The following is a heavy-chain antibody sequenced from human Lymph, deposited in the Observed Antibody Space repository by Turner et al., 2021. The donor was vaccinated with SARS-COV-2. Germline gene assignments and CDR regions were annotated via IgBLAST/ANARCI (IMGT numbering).Heavy chain of an antibody. CDR3: TTHSAPDY. CDR1: GLTFSTAW. Sequence: EVQLVASGGGLVKPGGSLRLSCAASGLTFSTAWMTWVRQSPGKGLEWVVRIKTKTDGWTTYYAAPVKGRFTISRDYSKNTLYLQMNSLKTEDTAVYYCTTHSAPDYWGQGTLVTVSS. CDR2: IKTKTDGWTT. V-gene: IGHV3-15*01. D-gene: IGHD6-13*01. J-gene: IGHJ4*02.